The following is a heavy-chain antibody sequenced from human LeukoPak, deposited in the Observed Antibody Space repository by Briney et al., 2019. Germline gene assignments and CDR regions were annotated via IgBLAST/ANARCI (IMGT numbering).Heavy chain of an antibody. D-gene: IGHD6-19*01. CDR1: GGSISSNY. CDR3: ARQQYSSGWTYYFDY. Sequence: SETLSLTCTVSGGSISSNYWSWIRQPPGKGLEWIGYIFYRGSTNSNPSLKSRVTVSVDTSKNQFSLKLSSVTAADTAVYYCARQQYSSGWTYYFDYWGQGTLVTVSS. V-gene: IGHV4-59*08. J-gene: IGHJ4*02. CDR2: IFYRGST.